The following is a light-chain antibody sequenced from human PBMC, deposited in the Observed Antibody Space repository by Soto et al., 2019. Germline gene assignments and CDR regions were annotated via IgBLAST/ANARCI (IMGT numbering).Light chain of an antibody. CDR3: HQYNNWPLT. Sequence: EIVMTQSPVTLSVSPEEGVTLSCRASQSVYSNLAWYQQKPGQAPRLLIYDASARATDIPARFSGSGSGTDFTLTVSRLQSEDFAVYYCHQYNNWPLTFGGGTKVEIK. J-gene: IGKJ4*01. V-gene: IGKV3-15*01. CDR1: QSVYSN. CDR2: DAS.